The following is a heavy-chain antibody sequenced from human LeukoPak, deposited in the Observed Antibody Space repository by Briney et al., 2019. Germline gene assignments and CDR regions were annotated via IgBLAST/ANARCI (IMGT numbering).Heavy chain of an antibody. CDR2: ISSSGTTI. CDR1: GFSFSDYY. D-gene: IGHD3-3*01. V-gene: IGHV3-11*01. J-gene: IGHJ4*02. CDR3: ARDHATFRVTSTNYDY. Sequence: GGSLRLSCAASGFSFSDYYMSWLRQAPGQGLEWVSYISSSGTTIFYADSVKGRFTISRDNSKNSLFLQMNSLRAEDTAVYYCARDHATFRVTSTNYDYWGQGTLVTVSS.